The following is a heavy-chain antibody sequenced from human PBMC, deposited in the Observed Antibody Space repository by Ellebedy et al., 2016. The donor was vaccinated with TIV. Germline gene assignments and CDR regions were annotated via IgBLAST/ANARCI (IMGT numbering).Heavy chain of an antibody. V-gene: IGHV4-39*02. D-gene: IGHD3-3*01. CDR2: IYYSGST. CDR1: GGSISSSSYY. CDR3: AKDHSGDFWSGYYTGGYYYYMDV. J-gene: IGHJ6*03. Sequence: SETLSLTXTVPGGSISSSSYYWGWIRQPPGKGLEWIGSIYYSGSTYYTPSLKSRVTISVDTSKNQFSLKLSSVTAADTAVYYCAKDHSGDFWSGYYTGGYYYYMDVWGKGTTVTVSS.